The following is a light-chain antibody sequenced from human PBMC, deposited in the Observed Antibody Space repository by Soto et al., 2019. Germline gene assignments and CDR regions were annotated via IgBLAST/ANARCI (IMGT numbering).Light chain of an antibody. CDR3: QQYDSSPKT. CDR2: GAS. CDR1: QSVSSSY. J-gene: IGKJ1*01. V-gene: IGKV3-20*01. Sequence: EIVLTQSPGTLSLSPGERATLSCRASQSVSSSYLAWYQQKPGQAPRLLIYGASSRATGIPDRFSGSGSGTDFTRTISRLEPEDFAVYYCQQYDSSPKTFGQGTKVAIQ.